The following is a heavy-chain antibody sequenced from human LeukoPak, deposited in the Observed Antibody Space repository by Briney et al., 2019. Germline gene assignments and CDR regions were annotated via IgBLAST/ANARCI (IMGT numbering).Heavy chain of an antibody. V-gene: IGHV3-7*01. CDR3: ARVSLSYYYYMDV. CDR2: IKQDGSET. J-gene: IGHJ6*03. Sequence: GGSLRLSCAASGFAFSSYWMSWVRQAPRKGLEWVANIKQDGSETYYVDSVKGRFTISRDNAKNSLYLQMNSLRAEDTAVYYCARVSLSYYYYMDVWGKGTTVTVSS. CDR1: GFAFSSYW.